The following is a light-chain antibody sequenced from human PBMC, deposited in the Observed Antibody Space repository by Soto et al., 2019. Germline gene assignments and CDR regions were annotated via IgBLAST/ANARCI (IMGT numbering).Light chain of an antibody. CDR3: QQYHTWPIT. CDR2: DTS. CDR1: QSVSST. V-gene: IGKV3D-15*01. J-gene: IGKJ4*01. Sequence: EIVLTQSPGTLSLSPGERATLSCRAGQSVSSTSFAWYQLRPGQAPRLLIYDTSARAGGIPARFSGSGSATEFTLTISSLQSEDCAIYYCQQYHTWPITFGGGTKVDI.